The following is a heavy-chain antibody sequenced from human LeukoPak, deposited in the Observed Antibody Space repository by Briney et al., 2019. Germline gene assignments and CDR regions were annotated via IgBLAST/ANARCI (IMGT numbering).Heavy chain of an antibody. CDR3: ARDVGSGSSLDY. J-gene: IGHJ4*02. CDR1: GFTFSSYS. Sequence: GGSLRLSCAASGFTFSSYSMNWVRQAPGKGLEWVSSISSSSNYIYYADSVKGRFTISRDNAKNSLYLQMNSLRAEDTAVYYCARDVGSGSSLDYWGQGTLVTVSS. V-gene: IGHV3-21*01. D-gene: IGHD1-26*01. CDR2: ISSSSNYI.